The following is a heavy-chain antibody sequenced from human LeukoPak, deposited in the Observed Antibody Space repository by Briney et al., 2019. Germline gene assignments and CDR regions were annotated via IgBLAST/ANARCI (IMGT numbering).Heavy chain of an antibody. Sequence: GGSLRLSCAASGFTFSSYAMSWVRQAPGKGLEWVSAISGSGGSTYYADSVKGRFTISRDNSKNTLYLQINSLRAEDTAVYYCAKSTSRGSSSYYYYYGMDVWGQGTTVTVSS. J-gene: IGHJ6*02. CDR3: AKSTSRGSSSYYYYYGMDV. CDR1: GFTFSSYA. D-gene: IGHD6-6*01. V-gene: IGHV3-23*01. CDR2: ISGSGGST.